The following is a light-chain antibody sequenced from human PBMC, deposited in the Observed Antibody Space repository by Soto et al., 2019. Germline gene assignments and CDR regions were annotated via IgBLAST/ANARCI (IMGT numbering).Light chain of an antibody. CDR1: QSVSSN. CDR2: DAS. V-gene: IGKV3-15*01. CDR3: QQYNTWPLT. J-gene: IGKJ3*01. Sequence: ETVMTQSPATLSVSPGERPTLSCRASQSVSSNLAWYQQKPGQAPRLLIYDASTRATGIPARFSGSGSGTEFTLTISSVQSEDFAVYYCQQYNTWPLTFGPGTKVDIK.